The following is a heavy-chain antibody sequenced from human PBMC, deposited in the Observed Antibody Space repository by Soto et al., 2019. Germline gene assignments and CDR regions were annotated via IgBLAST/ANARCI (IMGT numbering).Heavy chain of an antibody. CDR1: GGSISSGGYY. V-gene: IGHV4-31*03. CDR2: IYYSGST. D-gene: IGHD5-18*01. J-gene: IGHJ4*02. CDR3: ARGVGYSYDFDY. Sequence: PSETLSLTCTVSGGSISSGGYYWNWIRQHPGKGLEWIGYIYYSGSTYYNPSLKSRVTISVDTSKNQFSLKLSSVTAADTAVYYCARGVGYSYDFDYWGQGTLVTVSS.